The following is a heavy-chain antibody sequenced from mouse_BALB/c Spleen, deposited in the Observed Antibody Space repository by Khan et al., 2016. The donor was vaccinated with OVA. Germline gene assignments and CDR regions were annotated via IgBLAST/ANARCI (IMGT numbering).Heavy chain of an antibody. J-gene: IGHJ4*01. CDR1: GFAFSSYD. Sequence: EVELVESGGGLVKPGGSLKLSCAASGFAFSSYDMSWVRQTPEKRLTWVAYTSTGGGITSYADTVRGRFTISRDNAKNTLYLQMSSLNSEETAMYYCARHSDWEWAMDYWGQGTSVTVSS. CDR2: TSTGGGIT. V-gene: IGHV5-12-1*01. CDR3: ARHSDWEWAMDY. D-gene: IGHD4-1*01.